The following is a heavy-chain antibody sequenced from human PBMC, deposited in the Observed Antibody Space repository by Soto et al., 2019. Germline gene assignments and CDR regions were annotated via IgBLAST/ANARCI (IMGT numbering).Heavy chain of an antibody. CDR3: ATLAVAGYYGMDV. CDR1: GFTFSSYW. D-gene: IGHD6-19*01. Sequence: PGGSLRLSCAASGFTFSSYWMSWVRQAPGKGLEWVANIKQDGSEKYYVDSVKGRFTISRDNAKNSLYLQMNSLRAEDTAVYYCATLAVAGYYGMDVWGQGTTVTVSS. J-gene: IGHJ6*02. CDR2: IKQDGSEK. V-gene: IGHV3-7*01.